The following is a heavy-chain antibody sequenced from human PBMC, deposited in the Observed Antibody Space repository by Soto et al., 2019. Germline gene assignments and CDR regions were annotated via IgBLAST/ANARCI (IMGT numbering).Heavy chain of an antibody. V-gene: IGHV1-2*02. J-gene: IGHJ4*02. Sequence: ASVKVSCQASGYTFTGYYMHWVGQAPGRGLEWMGWINPNSGGTNYAQKFQGRVTMTRDTSISTAYMELSRLRSDDTAVYYCARVNVAVVAATREYYFDGWGQGT. CDR2: INPNSGGT. CDR3: ARVNVAVVAATREYYFDG. D-gene: IGHD2-15*01. CDR1: GYTFTGYY.